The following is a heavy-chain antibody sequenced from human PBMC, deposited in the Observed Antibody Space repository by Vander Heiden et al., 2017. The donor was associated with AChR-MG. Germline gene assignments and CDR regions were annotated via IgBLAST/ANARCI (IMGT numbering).Heavy chain of an antibody. CDR2: IYYSGST. J-gene: IGHJ6*03. V-gene: IGHV4-59*01. CDR3: ARLGDRERPFGELLVPDYYYYYMDV. D-gene: IGHD3-10*01. CDR1: GGSISRYY. Sequence: QVQLQESGPGLVKPSETLSLTCTVSGGSISRYYWSWIRQPPGKGLEWIGYIYYSGSTNYNPSLKSRVTISVDTSKNQFSLKLSSVTAADTAVYYCARLGDRERPFGELLVPDYYYYYMDVWGKGTTVTVSS.